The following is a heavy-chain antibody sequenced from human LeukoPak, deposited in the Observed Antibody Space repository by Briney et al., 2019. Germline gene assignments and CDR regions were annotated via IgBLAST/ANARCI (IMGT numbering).Heavy chain of an antibody. Sequence: SETLSLTCTVSGGSISSSSYYWSWIRQPPGKGLEWIGYIYYSGSTNYNPSLKSRVTISVDTSKNQFSLKLSSVTAADTAVYYCARTGYSSGWYFDYWGQGTLVTVSS. D-gene: IGHD6-19*01. CDR3: ARTGYSSGWYFDY. CDR2: IYYSGST. CDR1: GGSISSSSYY. J-gene: IGHJ4*02. V-gene: IGHV4-61*01.